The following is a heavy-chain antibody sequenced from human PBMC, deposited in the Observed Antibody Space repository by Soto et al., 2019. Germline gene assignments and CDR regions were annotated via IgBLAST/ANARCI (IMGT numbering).Heavy chain of an antibody. CDR3: ASGASTFGGVIVNY. CDR1: GGSISSGGYY. V-gene: IGHV4-31*03. J-gene: IGHJ4*02. Sequence: NPSETLSLTCTVSGGSISSGGYYWSWIRQHPGKGLEWIGYIYYSGSTYYNPSLKSRVTISVDTSKNQFSLKLSSVTAADTAVYYCASGASTFGGVIVNYWGQGTLVTVSS. CDR2: IYYSGST. D-gene: IGHD3-16*02.